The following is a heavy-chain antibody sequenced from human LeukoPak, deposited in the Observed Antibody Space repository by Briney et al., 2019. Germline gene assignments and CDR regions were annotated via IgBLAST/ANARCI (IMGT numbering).Heavy chain of an antibody. J-gene: IGHJ6*03. Sequence: GGSLRLSCAASGLTFDDYAMHWVRQAPGKGLEWVSLISWDGGSTYYADSVKGRFTISRDNSKNSLYLQMNSLRAEDTALYYCAKDGTTGTAKYYYYMDVWGKGTTVTVSS. CDR3: AKDGTTGTAKYYYYMDV. CDR2: ISWDGGST. CDR1: GLTFDDYA. V-gene: IGHV3-43D*03. D-gene: IGHD1-1*01.